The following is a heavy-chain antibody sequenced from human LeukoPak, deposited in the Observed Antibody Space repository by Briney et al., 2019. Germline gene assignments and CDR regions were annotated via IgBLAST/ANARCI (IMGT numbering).Heavy chain of an antibody. CDR3: ARDWPRVIADY. CDR1: GYPFTNHG. J-gene: IGHJ4*02. CDR2: INANSGDT. V-gene: IGHV1-18*01. Sequence: ASVKVSCKTSGYPFTNHGVSWVRQAPGQGLEWMGWINANSGDTNYAQRFQGRLTMTTDTSTTTAYMELRSLSSDDTAVYYCARDWPRVIADYWGQGTLVTVSS. D-gene: IGHD4-11*01.